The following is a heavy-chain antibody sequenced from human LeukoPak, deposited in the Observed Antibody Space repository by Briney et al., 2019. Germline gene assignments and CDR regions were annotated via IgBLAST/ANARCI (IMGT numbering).Heavy chain of an antibody. CDR1: GFPFNHYW. Sequence: GGSLRLSCAASGFPFNHYWMSWIRQAPGKGLEWVANIKPDGTEKYYRDSLKGRFIISNDNAKKSVYLQMNGLRVEDTAVYYCVTMASNVFHYWGQGTLVTVSS. CDR2: IKPDGTEK. D-gene: IGHD5-24*01. J-gene: IGHJ4*02. V-gene: IGHV3-7*03. CDR3: VTMASNVFHY.